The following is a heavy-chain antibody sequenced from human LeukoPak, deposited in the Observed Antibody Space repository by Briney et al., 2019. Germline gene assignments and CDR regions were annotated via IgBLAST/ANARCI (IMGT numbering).Heavy chain of an antibody. CDR2: MNPADNGP. D-gene: IGHD6-13*01. J-gene: IGHJ4*02. Sequence: ASVKVSCKASGYTFTGHYIHWVGQAPGQGLEWMGWMNPADNGPIYAQKFQGRVAMTRDTSISTAYVEVSRLTSDDTAVYYCTTNAAALDYWGQGTLVTVSS. V-gene: IGHV1-2*02. CDR3: TTNAAALDY. CDR1: GYTFTGHY.